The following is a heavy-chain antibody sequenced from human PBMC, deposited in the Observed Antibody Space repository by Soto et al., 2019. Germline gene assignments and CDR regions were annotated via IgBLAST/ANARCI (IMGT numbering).Heavy chain of an antibody. CDR2: ITGSGGST. CDR1: GFTFTIYA. J-gene: IGHJ4*02. V-gene: IGHV3-23*01. Sequence: GGSLRLSCAASGFTFTIYAMSWVRRAPGKGREGVSAITGSGGSTYYAASVKGRFTISRDNSKNTLYLQMTSLRAEDTAVYYCAKARGAMVRGAAFYFDYWGQGTLVTVSS. D-gene: IGHD3-10*01. CDR3: AKARGAMVRGAAFYFDY.